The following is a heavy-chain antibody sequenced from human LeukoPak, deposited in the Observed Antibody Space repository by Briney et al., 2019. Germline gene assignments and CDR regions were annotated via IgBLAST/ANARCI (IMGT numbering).Heavy chain of an antibody. J-gene: IGHJ6*03. Sequence: PGRSLRPSCAASGFTFSSYAMHWVRQAPGRGLEWVSYISSSSSTIYYADSVKGRFTISRDNAKNSLYLQMNSLRAEDTAVYYCARDHPLWRWFGELLSDRYYYYYMDVWGKGTTVTVSS. CDR3: ARDHPLWRWFGELLSDRYYYYYMDV. CDR2: ISSSSSTI. D-gene: IGHD3-10*01. V-gene: IGHV3-48*01. CDR1: GFTFSSYA.